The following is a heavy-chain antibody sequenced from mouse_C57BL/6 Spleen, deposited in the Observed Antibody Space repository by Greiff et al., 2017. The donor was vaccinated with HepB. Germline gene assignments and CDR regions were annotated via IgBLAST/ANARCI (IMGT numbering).Heavy chain of an antibody. CDR2: ISYDGSN. CDR1: GYSITSGYY. V-gene: IGHV3-6*01. CDR3: AREERCGTTVVAPFAY. Sequence: EVQLQESGPGLVKPSQSLSLTCSVTGYSITSGYYWNWIRQFPGNKLEWMGYISYDGSNNYNPSLKNRISITRDTSKNQFFLKLNSVTTEDTATYYCAREERCGTTVVAPFAYWGQGTLVTVSA. D-gene: IGHD1-1*01. J-gene: IGHJ3*01.